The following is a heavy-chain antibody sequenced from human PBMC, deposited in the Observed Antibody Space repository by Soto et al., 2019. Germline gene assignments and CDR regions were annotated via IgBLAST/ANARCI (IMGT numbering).Heavy chain of an antibody. V-gene: IGHV3-48*02. D-gene: IGHD5-18*01. CDR3: ARDPGYSYGPPDY. Sequence: EVQLVESGGGLVQPGGSLRLSCAASGFTFSSYSMNWVRQAPGKGLEWVSYISSSSSTIYYADSVKGRFTISRDNAKNSRYLQMNSLRDEDTAVYYCARDPGYSYGPPDYGGQGTLFTVS. CDR2: ISSSSSTI. CDR1: GFTFSSYS. J-gene: IGHJ4*02.